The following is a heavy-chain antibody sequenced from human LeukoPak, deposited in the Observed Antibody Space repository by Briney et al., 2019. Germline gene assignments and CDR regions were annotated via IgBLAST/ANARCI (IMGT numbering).Heavy chain of an antibody. J-gene: IGHJ3*02. CDR1: GFTFSTYR. D-gene: IGHD3-22*01. CDR2: IKQDGSEK. CDR3: ARAKFDSSGYYYRGFDI. V-gene: IGHV3-7*04. Sequence: GGSLRLSCAASGFTFSTYRMSWVRQAPGKGLEWVANIKQDGSEKHYVDFVKGRFTISRDNAKNSLYLQMNSLRAEDTAVYYCARAKFDSSGYYYRGFDIWGQGTVVTVSS.